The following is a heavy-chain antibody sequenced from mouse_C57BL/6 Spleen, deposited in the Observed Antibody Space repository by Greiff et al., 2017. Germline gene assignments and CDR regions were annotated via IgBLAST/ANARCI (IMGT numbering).Heavy chain of an antibody. Sequence: EVQLQQSGPELGTPGASVKISCKASGYSFTGYYMNWVKQSPEKSLEWIGEINPSTGGTTSNQKFKAKATLTVDKSYSTAYMQLKSLTSEDSSVYYCARNYYSNYDYAMDYWGQGTSVTVSS. CDR3: ARNYYSNYDYAMDY. CDR2: INPSTGGT. D-gene: IGHD2-5*01. CDR1: GYSFTGYY. V-gene: IGHV1-42*01. J-gene: IGHJ4*01.